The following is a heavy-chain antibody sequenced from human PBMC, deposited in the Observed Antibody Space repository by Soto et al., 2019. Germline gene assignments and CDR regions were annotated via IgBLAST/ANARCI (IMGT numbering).Heavy chain of an antibody. CDR2: IYPADSDT. J-gene: IGHJ4*02. CDR3: ARLALRHYYDSSGEYYVIGPFDY. D-gene: IGHD3-22*01. Sequence: GESPKISSKGSVSSFTTYCIGWVRQMPGKGLECMGIIYPADSDTIYSPSFQDQVTISAGXAISTAYLQWSRLKASDTAIYYCARLALRHYYDSSGEYYVIGPFDYGGQGTLVTVSS. CDR1: VSSFTTYC. V-gene: IGHV5-51*01.